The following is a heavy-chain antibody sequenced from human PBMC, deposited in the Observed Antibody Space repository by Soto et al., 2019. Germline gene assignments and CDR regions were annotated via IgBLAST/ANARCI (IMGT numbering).Heavy chain of an antibody. D-gene: IGHD3-16*01. CDR1: GDYVSSGDYY. V-gene: IGHV4-61*08. CDR2: VYFSGST. J-gene: IGHJ5*02. Sequence: SETLSLTCSVSGDYVSSGDYYWSWIRQPPGKGLEWIGHVYFSGSTNYIPSLKSRLTMSVDTAKNQFSLKLNSVTAADTAVYYCARIPVDTYMIYWSDPWGQGTQVTVSS. CDR3: ARIPVDTYMIYWSDP.